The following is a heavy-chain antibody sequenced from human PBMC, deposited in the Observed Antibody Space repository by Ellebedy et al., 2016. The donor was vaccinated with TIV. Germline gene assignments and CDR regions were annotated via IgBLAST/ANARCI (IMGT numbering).Heavy chain of an antibody. D-gene: IGHD1-26*01. CDR2: INPNTGAA. CDR1: GYTFINYY. V-gene: IGHV1-2*06. Sequence: AASVKVSCKASGYTFINYYIHWVRQAPGQGLEWMGRINPNTGAANYAQIFQHRVTMTRDTSITTVYMELTRLIFDDTAVYYCARGMGATKDAFDYWGPGALVTVSS. CDR3: ARGMGATKDAFDY. J-gene: IGHJ4*02.